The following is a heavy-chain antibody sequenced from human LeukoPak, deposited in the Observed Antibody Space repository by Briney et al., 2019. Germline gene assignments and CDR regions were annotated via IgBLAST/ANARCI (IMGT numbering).Heavy chain of an antibody. D-gene: IGHD3-16*01. Sequence: QPGGSLRLSCAASGFTFHIYAMNWVRQAPGKGLEWVSAINGGGYGTYYADSVRGRFTIYRDNSKNTLYLQMNSLRAEDTAVYYCAREGGGGIEIEPSLDQWAQGTRVTVP. CDR3: AREGGGGIEIEPSLDQ. V-gene: IGHV3-23*01. CDR1: GFTFHIYA. J-gene: IGHJ4*02. CDR2: INGGGYGT.